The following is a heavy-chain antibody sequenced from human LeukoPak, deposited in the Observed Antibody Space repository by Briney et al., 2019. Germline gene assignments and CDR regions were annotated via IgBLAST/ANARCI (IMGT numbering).Heavy chain of an antibody. CDR2: ISYDGSNK. J-gene: IGHJ6*02. Sequence: GGSLRLSCAASGFTFSSYGMHWVRQAPGKGLEWVAVISYDGSNKYYADSVKGRFTISRDNSKNTLYLQMNSLRAEDTAVYYCAKVAKVGYCSGGSCYLDVWGQGTTVTVSS. CDR3: AKVAKVGYCSGGSCYLDV. CDR1: GFTFSSYG. V-gene: IGHV3-30*18. D-gene: IGHD2-15*01.